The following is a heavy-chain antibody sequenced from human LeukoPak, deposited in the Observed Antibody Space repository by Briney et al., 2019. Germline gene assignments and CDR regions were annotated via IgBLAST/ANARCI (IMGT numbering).Heavy chain of an antibody. Sequence: PSETLSLTCTVSGDSISSGDYYWSWIRQPAGKGLEWIGRISSSGSTNYNPSLKSRVTISIDTSKNQFSLKLTSVTSADTVVYYCARGGASSRYFNSWGQGTLVTVSS. CDR2: ISSSGST. D-gene: IGHD6-13*01. CDR3: ARGGASSRYFNS. V-gene: IGHV4-61*02. J-gene: IGHJ4*02. CDR1: GDSISSGDYY.